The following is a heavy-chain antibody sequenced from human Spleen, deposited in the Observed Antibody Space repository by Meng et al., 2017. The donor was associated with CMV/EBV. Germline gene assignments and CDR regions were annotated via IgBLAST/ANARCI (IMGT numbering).Heavy chain of an antibody. Sequence: GESLKISCAASGFTFSSYAMSWVRQAPGKGLEWVSVLYSGGGAYYADSRMGRFTIFRDSSKNTLYLKMNGLRAEDKAVYYCARGDIGVVPANPDYWGQGTLVTVSS. V-gene: IGHV3-53*01. J-gene: IGHJ4*02. D-gene: IGHD2-2*01. CDR3: ARGDIGVVPANPDY. CDR1: GFTFSSYA. CDR2: LYSGGGA.